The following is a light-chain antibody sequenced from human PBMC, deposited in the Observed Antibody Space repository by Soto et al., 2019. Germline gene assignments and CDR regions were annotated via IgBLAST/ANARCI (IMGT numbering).Light chain of an antibody. CDR3: QKYSTVIT. J-gene: IGKJ5*01. V-gene: IGKV1-27*01. CDR1: QGISNF. Sequence: DIQMTQSPSSLSTSVGDRATITCRASQGISNFLAWYQQKPGKVPKLLISAASTLQSGVPSRFSGSGSGTDFTITITSLQPDDVATYYCQKYSTVITFGQGTRLQIK. CDR2: AAS.